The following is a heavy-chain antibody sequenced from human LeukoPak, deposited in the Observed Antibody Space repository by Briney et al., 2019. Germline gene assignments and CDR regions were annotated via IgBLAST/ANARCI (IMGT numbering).Heavy chain of an antibody. D-gene: IGHD2-2*01. J-gene: IGHJ5*02. Sequence: SETLSLTCAVSGGSISSGGYSWSWIRQPPGKGLEWIGYIYHSGSTYYNPSLKSRVTISVDRSKNQFSLKLSSVTAADTAVYYCARGGSTSFSWFDPWGQGTLVTVSS. V-gene: IGHV4-30-2*01. CDR1: GGSISSGGYS. CDR3: ARGGSTSFSWFDP. CDR2: IYHSGST.